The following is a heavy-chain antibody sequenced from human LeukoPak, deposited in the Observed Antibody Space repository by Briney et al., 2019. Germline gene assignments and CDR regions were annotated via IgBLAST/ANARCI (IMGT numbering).Heavy chain of an antibody. D-gene: IGHD4-17*01. CDR2: IYWNGCRL. Sequence: GEPLRLSSAASGFMFDDYGMSWLRQAPKKMVECGSGIYWNGCRLGYADSVKGRFTISRDNAKISLYLEMNSLRAEDTALYYCSRDSNYGDYPGYWGQGTLVTVSS. CDR1: GFMFDDYG. CDR3: SRDSNYGDYPGY. J-gene: IGHJ4*02. V-gene: IGHV3-20*04.